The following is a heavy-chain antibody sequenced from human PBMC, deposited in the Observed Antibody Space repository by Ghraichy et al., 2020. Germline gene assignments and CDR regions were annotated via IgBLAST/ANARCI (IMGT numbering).Heavy chain of an antibody. Sequence: SETLSLTCTVSGGSISSYYWSWIRQPPGKGLEWIGYIYTSGSTNYNPSLKSRVTISVDTSKNQFSLKLSSVTAADTAVYYCARRDGSGRGEVHYYFDYWGQGTLVTVSS. CDR1: GGSISSYY. CDR2: IYTSGST. D-gene: IGHD3-10*01. V-gene: IGHV4-4*09. CDR3: ARRDGSGRGEVHYYFDY. J-gene: IGHJ4*02.